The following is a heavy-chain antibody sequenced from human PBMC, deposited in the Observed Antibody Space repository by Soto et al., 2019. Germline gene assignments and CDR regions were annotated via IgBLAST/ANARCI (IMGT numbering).Heavy chain of an antibody. CDR2: IYHNGAT. Sequence: PSETLSLTCAVSGGSVNSSNYWSWVRQAPGRGLEWIGEIYHNGATNYNPSLKSRAKISVDKSKNQFSLILNSVTAADTAIYYCAGPIRYFVKVETFDVWGQGTKVTVSS. V-gene: IGHV4-4*02. D-gene: IGHD3-9*01. CDR3: AGPIRYFVKVETFDV. CDR1: GGSVNSSNY. J-gene: IGHJ3*01.